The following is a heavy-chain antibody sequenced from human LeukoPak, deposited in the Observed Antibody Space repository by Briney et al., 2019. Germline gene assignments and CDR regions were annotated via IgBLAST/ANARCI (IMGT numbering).Heavy chain of an antibody. V-gene: IGHV1-69*13. CDR2: MIPIFGTA. D-gene: IGHD3-22*01. CDR1: GATFSSYA. Sequence: ASVKLSCKASGATFSSYAISWVRQAPGQRLEWMGGMIPIFGTANYAQKFQGRVTITADESTSTAYMELSSLRSEDTAVYYCARARDWIVGDQNWFDPWGQGTLVTVSS. CDR3: ARARDWIVGDQNWFDP. J-gene: IGHJ5*02.